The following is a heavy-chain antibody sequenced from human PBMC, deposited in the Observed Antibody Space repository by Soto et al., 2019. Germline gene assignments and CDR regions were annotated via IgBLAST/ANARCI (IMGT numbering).Heavy chain of an antibody. J-gene: IGHJ4*02. CDR3: AKAVVRAVAVPFAF. V-gene: IGHV3-23*01. CDR1: GFTCSDYD. CDR2: ISGSGGTP. Sequence: PGGSLRLSCAASGFTCSDYDRSWIRQAPGKGLRWFSAISGSGGTPSSPVSVQARFTISRDNSKNTLYLQMNSLRAEDTAFFFCAKAVVRAVAVPFAFWGQGTPVPVSS. D-gene: IGHD6-19*01.